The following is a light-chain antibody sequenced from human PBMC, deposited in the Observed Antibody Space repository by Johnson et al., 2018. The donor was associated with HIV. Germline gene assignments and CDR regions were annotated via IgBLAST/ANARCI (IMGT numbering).Light chain of an antibody. CDR1: SSNIENNY. Sequence: QSVLTQPPSVSAAPGQKVTISCSGSSSNIENNYVSWYQQLPGTAPKLLIYEDNRRPSGTPDRFSGSKSGTSATLGITALQTGDEADYYCGTWDSSLSSYVFGTGTKVTVL. CDR3: GTWDSSLSSYV. CDR2: EDN. V-gene: IGLV1-51*02. J-gene: IGLJ1*01.